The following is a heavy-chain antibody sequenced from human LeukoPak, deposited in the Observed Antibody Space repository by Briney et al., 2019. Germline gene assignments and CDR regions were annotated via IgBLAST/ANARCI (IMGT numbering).Heavy chain of an antibody. CDR1: GGSISGYY. V-gene: IGHV4-38-2*02. CDR2: IDHSGST. D-gene: IGHD6-19*01. J-gene: IGHJ4*02. Sequence: SETLSLTCTVSGGSISGYYWGWFRQPRGQGLEWIGSIDHSGSTYYNPSLKSRVTISVDTSKSQFSLKLSSVTAADTAFYYCARDSALAQAVMFDYWGQGTLVTVSS. CDR3: ARDSALAQAVMFDY.